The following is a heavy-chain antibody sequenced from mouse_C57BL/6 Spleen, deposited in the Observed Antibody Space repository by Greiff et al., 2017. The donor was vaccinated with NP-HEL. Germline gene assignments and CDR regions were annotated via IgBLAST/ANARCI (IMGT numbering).Heavy chain of an antibody. Sequence: EVKLMESGGGLVKPGGSLKLSCAASGFTFSSYAMSWVRQTPEKRLEWVATISDGGSYTYSPDNVKGRFTISRDNAKTNLYLQMSQLRSEDTAMYDCARARGGNEFAYWGQGTLVTVSA. CDR1: GFTFSSYA. CDR2: ISDGGSYT. D-gene: IGHD2-1*01. J-gene: IGHJ3*01. V-gene: IGHV5-4*03. CDR3: ARARGGNEFAY.